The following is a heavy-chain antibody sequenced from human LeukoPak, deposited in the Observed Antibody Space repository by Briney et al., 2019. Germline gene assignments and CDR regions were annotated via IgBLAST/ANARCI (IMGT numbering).Heavy chain of an antibody. Sequence: SETLSLTCTVSGGSISSYYWSWIRQPPGKGVEWIGYIYYSGSTNYNPSLKSRVTISVDTSKNQFSLKLSSVTAADTAVYYCARHRNRQQLVDYWGQGTLVTVSS. CDR1: GGSISSYY. J-gene: IGHJ4*02. V-gene: IGHV4-59*08. CDR2: IYYSGST. D-gene: IGHD6-13*01. CDR3: ARHRNRQQLVDY.